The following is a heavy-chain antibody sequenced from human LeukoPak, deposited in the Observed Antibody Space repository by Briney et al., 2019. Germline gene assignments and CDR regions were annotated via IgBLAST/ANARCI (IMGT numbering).Heavy chain of an antibody. D-gene: IGHD3-22*01. V-gene: IGHV3-49*04. CDR3: TRDYYDSSRYYPAGQH. J-gene: IGHJ1*01. CDR1: GFTFGDYA. CDR2: IRSKAYGGTT. Sequence: PGGSLRLSCTASGFTFGDYAMSWVRQAPGKGLEWVGFIRSKAYGGTTEYAASVKGRFTISRDDSKSIAYLQMNSLKTEDTAVYYCTRDYYDSSRYYPAGQHWGQGTLVTVSS.